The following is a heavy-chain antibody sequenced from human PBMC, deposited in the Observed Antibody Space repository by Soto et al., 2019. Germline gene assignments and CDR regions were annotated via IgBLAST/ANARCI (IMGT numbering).Heavy chain of an antibody. D-gene: IGHD5-12*01. CDR1: GFTFSSYG. CDR3: AKGLPGMATTIAY. V-gene: IGHV3-30*18. J-gene: IGHJ4*02. CDR2: ISYDGSNK. Sequence: QVQLVESGGGVVQPGRSLRLSCAASGFTFSSYGMHWVRQAPGKGLEWVAVISYDGSNKYYADSVKGRFTISRDNFKNTLYLQMNSLRAEDTAVYYCAKGLPGMATTIAYWGQGTLVTVSS.